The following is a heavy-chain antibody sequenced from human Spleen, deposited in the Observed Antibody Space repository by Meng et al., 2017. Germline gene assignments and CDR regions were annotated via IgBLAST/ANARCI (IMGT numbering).Heavy chain of an antibody. CDR3: VKYCSLLTCLNYGMDV. CDR1: GFTFSSSW. Sequence: GESLKISCAASGFTFSSSWMHWVRQAPGKGLVWVSQINSDGSSTSYADSVKGRFTISRDNDKNTLYLQMNSLRAEDTALYYCVKYCSLLTCLNYGMDVWSQGTTVTVSS. D-gene: IGHD2-15*01. J-gene: IGHJ6*02. V-gene: IGHV3-74*01. CDR2: INSDGSST.